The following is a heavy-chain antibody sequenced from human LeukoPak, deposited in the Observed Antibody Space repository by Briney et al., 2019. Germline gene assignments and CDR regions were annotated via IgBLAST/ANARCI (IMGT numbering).Heavy chain of an antibody. CDR3: ARGDSGYDYGFDN. V-gene: IGHV1-69*05. CDR2: IIPIFGTT. CDR1: GGTFSSHA. Sequence: SVKVSCKASGGTFSSHAISWVRQAPGQGLEWVGGIIPIFGTTNYAQKFQGRVTITTDESTSTGYVELRSLRSDDTAVYYCARGDSGYDYGFDNWGQGTLVTVSS. D-gene: IGHD5-12*01. J-gene: IGHJ4*02.